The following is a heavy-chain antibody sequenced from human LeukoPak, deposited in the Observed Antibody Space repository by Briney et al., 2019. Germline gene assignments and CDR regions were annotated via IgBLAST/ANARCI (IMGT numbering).Heavy chain of an antibody. Sequence: GASVKVSCKASGYTFTGYYMHWVRQAPGQGLEWVGWINPNSGGTNYAQKFQGRVTMTRDTSISTAYMELSRLRSDDTAVYYCARFGITMVRGTFLDYYYYGMDVWGQGTTVTVSS. D-gene: IGHD3-10*01. CDR3: ARFGITMVRGTFLDYYYYGMDV. J-gene: IGHJ6*02. V-gene: IGHV1-2*02. CDR2: INPNSGGT. CDR1: GYTFTGYY.